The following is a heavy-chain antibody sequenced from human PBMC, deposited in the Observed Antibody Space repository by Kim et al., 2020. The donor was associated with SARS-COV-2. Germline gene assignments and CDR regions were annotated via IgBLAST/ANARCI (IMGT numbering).Heavy chain of an antibody. J-gene: IGHJ6*02. D-gene: IGHD3-3*01. CDR1: GFTFSSYS. CDR3: ARDSLIRFLEWPKSYYYGMDV. CDR2: ISSSSSTI. V-gene: IGHV3-48*02. Sequence: GGSLRLSCAASGFTFSSYSMNWVRQAPGKGLEWVSYISSSSSTIYYADSVKGRFTISRDNAKNSLYLQMNSLRDEDTAVYYCARDSLIRFLEWPKSYYYGMDVWGQGTTVTVSS.